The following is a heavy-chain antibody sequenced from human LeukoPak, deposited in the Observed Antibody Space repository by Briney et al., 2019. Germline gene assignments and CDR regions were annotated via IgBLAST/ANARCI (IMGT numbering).Heavy chain of an antibody. D-gene: IGHD5-12*01. V-gene: IGHV4-61*09. CDR3: AREDTDLATAF. CDR1: RGAITGDRHY. Sequence: SETLSLTCTVSRGAITGDRHYWSWVRQPAGKGLEWIGHVYLPGTTHYSPSLTSRVTISLDTSKNQVSLHLTSVTEADTGIYYCAREDTDLATAFWGRGILVIVS. CDR2: VYLPGTT. J-gene: IGHJ4*02.